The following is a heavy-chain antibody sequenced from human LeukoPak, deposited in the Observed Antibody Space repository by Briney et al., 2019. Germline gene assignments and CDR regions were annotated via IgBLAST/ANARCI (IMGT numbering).Heavy chain of an antibody. D-gene: IGHD3-22*01. J-gene: IGHJ4*02. CDR3: VKDYDSSGYYPSY. V-gene: IGHV3-9*01. CDR2: ISWNSGSI. CDR1: GFTFDDYT. Sequence: SLRLSCEASGFTFDDYTMHWVRQAPGKGLEWVSGISWNSGSIGYAGSVKGRFTISRDSAKNSLYLQMNSLRAEDTALYYCVKDYDSSGYYPSYWGQGTLVTVSS.